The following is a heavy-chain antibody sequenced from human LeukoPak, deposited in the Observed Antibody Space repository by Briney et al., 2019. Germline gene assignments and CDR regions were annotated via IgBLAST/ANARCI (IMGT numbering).Heavy chain of an antibody. V-gene: IGHV4-34*01. D-gene: IGHD3-10*01. Sequence: PSETLSLTCAVYGGSFSGYYWSWIRQPPGKGLEWIGEINHSGTTNYNPSLKSRVTISVDTSKNQFSLKLSSVTAADTAVYYCASSYGSEKDNWFDPWGQGILVTVSS. J-gene: IGHJ5*02. CDR3: ASSYGSEKDNWFDP. CDR2: INHSGTT. CDR1: GGSFSGYY.